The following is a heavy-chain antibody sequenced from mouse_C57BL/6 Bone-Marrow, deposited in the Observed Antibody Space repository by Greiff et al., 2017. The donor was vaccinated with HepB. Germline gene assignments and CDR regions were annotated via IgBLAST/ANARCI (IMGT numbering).Heavy chain of an antibody. Sequence: EVQVVESGGGLVKPGGSLKLSCAASGFTFSSYAMSWVRQTPEKRLEWVATISDGGSYTYYPDNVKGRFTISRDNAKNNLYLQMSHLKSEDTAMYYCARDYAWFADWGQGTLVTVSA. J-gene: IGHJ3*01. CDR1: GFTFSSYA. CDR3: ARDYAWFAD. CDR2: ISDGGSYT. V-gene: IGHV5-4*01. D-gene: IGHD1-1*02.